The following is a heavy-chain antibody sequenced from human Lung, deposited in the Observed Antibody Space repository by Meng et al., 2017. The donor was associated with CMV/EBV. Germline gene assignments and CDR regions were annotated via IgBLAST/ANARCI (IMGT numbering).Heavy chain of an antibody. V-gene: IGHV3-21*01. J-gene: IGHJ4*02. CDR1: GFSFNTYT. CDR3: ARDLGYCSRTSCYMFYFDY. D-gene: IGHD2-2*02. Sequence: GEXXTISCAASGFSFNTYTLNWVRQAPGKGLEWVSSVSDGGDYVYYADSVKGRFTISRDNARNSLFLQMNSLRAEDTAVYYCARDLGYCSRTSCYMFYFDYXGQGXLVTVSS. CDR2: VSDGGDYV.